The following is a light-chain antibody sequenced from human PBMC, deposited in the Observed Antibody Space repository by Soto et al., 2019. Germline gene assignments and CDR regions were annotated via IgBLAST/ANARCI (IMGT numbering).Light chain of an antibody. J-gene: IGKJ1*01. CDR2: GAS. CDR3: QQYNNWPPTWT. Sequence: EILLTQSPGTLSLSPGERATLSCRASQSVSSNLAWYQQKPGQAPXXLXYGASTRATGIPARFSGSGSGTEFTLTISSLQSEDFAVSYGQQYNNWPPTWTFGQGTKVDIK. CDR1: QSVSSN. V-gene: IGKV3-15*01.